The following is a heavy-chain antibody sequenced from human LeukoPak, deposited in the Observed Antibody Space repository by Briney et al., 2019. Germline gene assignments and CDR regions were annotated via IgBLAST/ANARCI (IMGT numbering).Heavy chain of an antibody. CDR1: GGSISSGDFP. CDR3: ARGEYSYGYVLDY. J-gene: IGHJ4*02. Sequence: SETLSLTCAVSGGSISSGDFPWSWIRQPPGKGLEWIGYIFHTGHTSYNPSLKGRVAISVDMSKNQLSLRLTSVTAADTAVYYCARGEYSYGYVLDYWGQGTLVTVSS. CDR2: IFHTGHT. V-gene: IGHV4-30-2*01. D-gene: IGHD5-18*01.